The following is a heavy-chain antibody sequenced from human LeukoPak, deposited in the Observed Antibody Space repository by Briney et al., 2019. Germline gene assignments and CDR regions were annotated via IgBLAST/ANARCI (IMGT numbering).Heavy chain of an antibody. D-gene: IGHD2-15*01. CDR3: ATIAAAAYFDY. CDR1: GYSFIDNW. CDR2: IYPDDSDT. V-gene: IGHV5-51*01. Sequence: GESLKISCKGSGYSFIDNWISWVRQRPGKGLEWMAIIYPDDSDTRYSPSFQGQVTISADKSINTAYLQWSSLKASDTAMYYCATIAAAAYFDYWGQGTLVTVSS. J-gene: IGHJ4*02.